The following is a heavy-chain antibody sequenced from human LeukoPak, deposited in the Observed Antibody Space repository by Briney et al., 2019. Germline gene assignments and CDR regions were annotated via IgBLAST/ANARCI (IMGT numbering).Heavy chain of an antibody. Sequence: GGSLRLSCAASGFTFSSYSMNWVRQAPGKGLEWVSSISSSSSYIYYADSVKGRFTISRDNAKNSLYLQMNSLRAEDTAVYYCARLVVVRAASFDYWGQGTLVTVSS. CDR2: ISSSSSYI. D-gene: IGHD3-22*01. CDR1: GFTFSSYS. J-gene: IGHJ4*02. V-gene: IGHV3-21*01. CDR3: ARLVVVRAASFDY.